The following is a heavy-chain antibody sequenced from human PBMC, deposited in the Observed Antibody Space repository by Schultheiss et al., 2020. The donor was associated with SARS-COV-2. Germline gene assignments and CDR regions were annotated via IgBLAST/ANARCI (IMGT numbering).Heavy chain of an antibody. J-gene: IGHJ6*02. CDR2: IYYSGST. Sequence: SETLSLTCTVSGGSISSCGYYWSWIRQHPGKGLEWIGYIYYSGSTYYNPSLKSLVTISVDTSKNQFSLKLSSVTAADTAVYYCARAPDYGDYVVQGVDVWGQGATVTVSS. V-gene: IGHV4-31*01. CDR3: ARAPDYGDYVVQGVDV. D-gene: IGHD4-17*01. CDR1: GGSISSCGYY.